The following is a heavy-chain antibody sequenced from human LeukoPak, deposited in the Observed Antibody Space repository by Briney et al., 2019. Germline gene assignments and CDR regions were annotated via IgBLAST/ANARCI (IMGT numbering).Heavy chain of an antibody. CDR2: ISSSSSYI. J-gene: IGHJ4*02. CDR1: GFTFSSSS. CDR3: SKDFRVAAAGNSDY. V-gene: IGHV3-21*01. Sequence: PGGSLRLSCAASGFTFSSSSMNWVRQAPGKGLEWVSSISSSSSYIYYADSVKGRFTISRDNAKNSLYLQMNSLRAEGTAVYYCSKDFRVAAAGNSDYWGQGTLVTVSS. D-gene: IGHD6-13*01.